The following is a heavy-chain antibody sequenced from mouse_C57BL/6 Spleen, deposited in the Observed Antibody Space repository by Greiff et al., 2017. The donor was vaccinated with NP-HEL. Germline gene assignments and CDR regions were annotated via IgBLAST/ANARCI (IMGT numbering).Heavy chain of an antibody. CDR2: INPNNGGT. CDR3: ARRGGNSYYAMDY. CDR1: GYTFTDYY. J-gene: IGHJ4*01. V-gene: IGHV1-26*01. Sequence: VQLQQSGPELVKPGASVKISCKASGYTFTDYYMNWVKQSHGKSLEWIGDINPNNGGTSYNQKFKGKATLTVDKSSSTAYMELRSLTSEDSAVYYCARRGGNSYYAMDYWGQGTSVTVSS. D-gene: IGHD2-1*01.